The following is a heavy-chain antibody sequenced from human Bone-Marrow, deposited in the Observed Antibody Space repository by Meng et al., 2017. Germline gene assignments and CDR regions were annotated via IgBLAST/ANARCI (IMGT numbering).Heavy chain of an antibody. CDR2: ISWNSGSI. CDR3: AKSTGHSYGLWLDY. CDR1: GFTFDDVA. D-gene: IGHD5-18*01. Sequence: GGSLRLSCAASGFTFDDVAMHWVRQAPGKGLEWVSGISWNSGSIGYADSVKGRFTISRDNAKNSLYLQMNSLRAEDTALYYSAKSTGHSYGLWLDYWGQGTLVTVSS. V-gene: IGHV3-9*01. J-gene: IGHJ4*02.